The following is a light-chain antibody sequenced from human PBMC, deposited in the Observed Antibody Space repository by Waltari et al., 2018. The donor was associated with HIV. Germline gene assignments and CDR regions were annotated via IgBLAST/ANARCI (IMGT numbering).Light chain of an antibody. V-gene: IGKV2-28*01. Sequence: DIVMTQSPLSLSVTPGQSVSFSCRSSQSLLSTNGNTYFAWYLQKPGQSPQLLISLVSNRASGVPDRFSGSGSGTDFTLTISRVEAEDVGVYYCMEGLQTPWTFGQGTKVEIK. CDR3: MEGLQTPWT. CDR2: LVS. J-gene: IGKJ1*01. CDR1: QSLLSTNGNTY.